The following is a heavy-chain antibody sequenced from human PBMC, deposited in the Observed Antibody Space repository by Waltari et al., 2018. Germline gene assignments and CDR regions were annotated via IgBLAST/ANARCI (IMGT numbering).Heavy chain of an antibody. CDR1: GFTFADYA. CDR2: ISWDGGST. J-gene: IGHJ3*02. CDR3: AKDTSGDYGAFDI. Sequence: EVQLVESGGVVVQPGGSLRLSCAASGFTFADYAMHWVRQAPGKGLEWVSLISWDGGSTYYADSVKGRFTISRDNSKNSLYLQMNSLRAEDTALYYCAKDTSGDYGAFDIWGQGTMVTVSS. V-gene: IGHV3-43D*03. D-gene: IGHD4-17*01.